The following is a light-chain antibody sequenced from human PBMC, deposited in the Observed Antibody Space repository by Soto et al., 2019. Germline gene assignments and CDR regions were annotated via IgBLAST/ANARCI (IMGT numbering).Light chain of an antibody. J-gene: IGLJ1*01. Sequence: QSALTQPASVSGSPGQSITISCTGTCSDVGGYNYVSWYQQHPGKAPKLMIYEVSNRPSGVSNRFSGSKSGNTASLTISGLQAEDEADYHCSSYTSSSTPHYVFGTG. CDR2: EVS. V-gene: IGLV2-14*01. CDR3: SSYTSSSTPHYV. CDR1: CSDVGGYNY.